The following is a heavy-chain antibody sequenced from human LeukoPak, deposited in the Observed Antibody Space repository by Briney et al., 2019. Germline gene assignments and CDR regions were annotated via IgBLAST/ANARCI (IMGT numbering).Heavy chain of an antibody. Sequence: SSETLSLTCAVYDGSFSGYYWSWIRQPPGKGLEWIGEINHSGSTNYNPSLKSRVTISVDTSKNQFSLKLSSVTAADTAVYYCARGAVAGTGYYYMDVWGKGTTLTVSS. V-gene: IGHV4-34*01. CDR3: ARGAVAGTGYYYMDV. D-gene: IGHD6-19*01. J-gene: IGHJ6*03. CDR2: INHSGST. CDR1: DGSFSGYY.